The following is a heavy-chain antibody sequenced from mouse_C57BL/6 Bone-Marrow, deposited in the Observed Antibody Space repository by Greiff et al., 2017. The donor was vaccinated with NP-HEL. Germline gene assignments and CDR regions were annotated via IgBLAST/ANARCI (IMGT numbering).Heavy chain of an antibody. J-gene: IGHJ2*01. D-gene: IGHD2-10*02. CDR1: GFTFSSYA. CDR2: ISSGGDYI. Sequence: EVKLVESGEGLVKPGGSLKLSCAASGFTFSSYAMSWVRQTPEKRLEWVAYISSGGDYIYYADTVKGRFTISRDNARNTLYLQMSSLKSEDTAMYYCTRVYGIYYFDYWGQGTTLTVSS. V-gene: IGHV5-9-1*02. CDR3: TRVYGIYYFDY.